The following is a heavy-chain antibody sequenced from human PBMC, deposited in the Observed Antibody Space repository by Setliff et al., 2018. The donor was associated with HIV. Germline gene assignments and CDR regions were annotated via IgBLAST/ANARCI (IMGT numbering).Heavy chain of an antibody. V-gene: IGHV1-46*01. Sequence: ASVKVSCKASGYTFTNYYMQWVRQAPGQGLEWMGIINPSGGSATYAQKFQGRVTMTEDTSTDTAHMELRSLRSEDTAVYYCVIGSAARPFDYWGQGTLVTVSS. J-gene: IGHJ4*02. D-gene: IGHD6-6*01. CDR1: GYTFTNYY. CDR3: VIGSAARPFDY. CDR2: INPSGGSA.